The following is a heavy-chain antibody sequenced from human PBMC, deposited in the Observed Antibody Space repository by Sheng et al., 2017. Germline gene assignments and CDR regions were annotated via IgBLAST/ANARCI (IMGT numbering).Heavy chain of an antibody. J-gene: IGHJ2*01. CDR3: ARDAPVLRFLEWLPSYWYFDL. D-gene: IGHD3-3*01. CDR1: GGSISSYY. Sequence: QVQLQESGPGLVKPSETLSLTCTVSGGSISSYYWSWIRQPAGKGLEWIGRXYTSGSTNYNPSLKSRVTMSVDTSKNQFSLKLSSVTAADTAVYYCARDAPVLRFLEWLPSYWYFDLWGRGTLVTVSS. V-gene: IGHV4-4*07. CDR2: XYTSGST.